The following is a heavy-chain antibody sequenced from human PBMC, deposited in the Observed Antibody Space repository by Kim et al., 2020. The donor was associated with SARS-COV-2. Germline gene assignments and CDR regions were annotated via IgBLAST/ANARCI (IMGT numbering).Heavy chain of an antibody. CDR2: IYSGGSST. Sequence: GGSLRLSCAASGFTFSSYAMSWVRQAPGKGLEWVSVIYSGGSSTYYADSVKGRFTISRDNSKNTLYLQMNSLRAEDTAVYYCAGHSGPDAFDIWGQGTMVTVSS. D-gene: IGHD3-10*01. V-gene: IGHV3-23*03. J-gene: IGHJ3*02. CDR3: AGHSGPDAFDI. CDR1: GFTFSSYA.